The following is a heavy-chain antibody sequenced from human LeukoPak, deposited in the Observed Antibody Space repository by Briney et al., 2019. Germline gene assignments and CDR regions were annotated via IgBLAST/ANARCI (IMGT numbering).Heavy chain of an antibody. CDR2: IIPIFGTA. Sequence: SVTVSCTASGGTFSSYAISWVRQAPGQGLEWMGGIIPIFGTANYAQKFQGRVTITADESTSTAYMELSSLRSEDTAVYYCARVYYDSSGYPDAFDIWGQGTMVTVSS. CDR3: ARVYYDSSGYPDAFDI. J-gene: IGHJ3*02. D-gene: IGHD3-22*01. V-gene: IGHV1-69*01. CDR1: GGTFSSYA.